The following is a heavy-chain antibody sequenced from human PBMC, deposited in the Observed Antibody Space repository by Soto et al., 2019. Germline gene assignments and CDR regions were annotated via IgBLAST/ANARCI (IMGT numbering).Heavy chain of an antibody. J-gene: IGHJ4*02. CDR1: DGSISSYY. CDR3: ARGTGGWYFDY. V-gene: IGHV4-59*01. CDR2: IHYSGST. D-gene: IGHD6-19*01. Sequence: ETLSLTCTVSDGSISSYYWGWIRQPPGKGLEWVGQIHYSGSTNYNPSLKSRVTISVDTSKNQFSLNLRSVTAADTALYFCARGTGGWYFDYWGQGTLVTVSS.